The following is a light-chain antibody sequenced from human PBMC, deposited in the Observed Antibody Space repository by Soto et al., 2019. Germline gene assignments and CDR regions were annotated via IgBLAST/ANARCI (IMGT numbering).Light chain of an antibody. V-gene: IGLV2-14*01. CDR2: EVS. CDR1: SSDVGGYNY. CDR3: SSYTSSSTRV. Sequence: QFALTQPASVSGSPGQSITISCTGTSSDVGGYNYVSWYQQHPGKAPKLMIYEVSNRPSGVSNRFSGSKSGNTASLTISGLQAEDEADYYCSSYTSSSTRVFGGGTQLNVL. J-gene: IGLJ3*02.